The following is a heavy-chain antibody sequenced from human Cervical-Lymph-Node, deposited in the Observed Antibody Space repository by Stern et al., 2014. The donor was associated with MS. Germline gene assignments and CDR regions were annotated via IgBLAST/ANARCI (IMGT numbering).Heavy chain of an antibody. CDR3: ARDPHDNNGNSLGMDV. CDR2: IHTTGRT. Sequence: QVQLQESGPGLVKPSQTLSLTCTVSGDSISSGNYQWNWIRQPAGEGPEWIGRIHTTGRTNYKPSLESRLTISLDRSRNQLSRKLTSVTAADTALYYCARDPHDNNGNSLGMDVWGQGTTVTISS. J-gene: IGHJ6*02. V-gene: IGHV4-61*02. D-gene: IGHD4-23*01. CDR1: GDSISSGNYQ.